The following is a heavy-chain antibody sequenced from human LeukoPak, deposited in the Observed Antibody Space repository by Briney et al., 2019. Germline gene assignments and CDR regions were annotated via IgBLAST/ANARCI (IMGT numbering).Heavy chain of an antibody. D-gene: IGHD2-8*02. CDR1: GFTFRNYG. J-gene: IGHJ6*03. Sequence: PGGSLRLSCAASGFTFRNYGMHWVRQATGKGLEWVSFIWSDGNNRFYADSVKGRFTISRDNSKNMLYLQMDTLRSEDTALYYCAKDSGASVSGFHMDVWGKGTTVIVSS. V-gene: IGHV3-30*02. CDR3: AKDSGASVSGFHMDV. CDR2: IWSDGNNR.